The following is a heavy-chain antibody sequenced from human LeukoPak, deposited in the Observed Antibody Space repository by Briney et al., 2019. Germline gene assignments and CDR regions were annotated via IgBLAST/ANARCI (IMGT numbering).Heavy chain of an antibody. V-gene: IGHV3-21*01. CDR3: ARDGGGYCSSTSCLVDYYYYYMDV. CDR1: GFTFSSYS. J-gene: IGHJ6*03. Sequence: PGGSLRLSCAASGFTFSSYSMNWVRQAPGKGLEWVSSISSSSSYVYYADSVKGRFTISRDNAKNSLYLQMNSLRAEDTAVYYCARDGGGYCSSTSCLVDYYYYYMDVWGKGTTVTVSS. D-gene: IGHD2-2*01. CDR2: ISSSSSYV.